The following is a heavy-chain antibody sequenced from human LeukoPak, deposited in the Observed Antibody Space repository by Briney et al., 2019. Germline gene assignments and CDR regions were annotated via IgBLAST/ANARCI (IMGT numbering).Heavy chain of an antibody. J-gene: IGHJ4*02. Sequence: ASVKVSCQSSGYTFTTYGISWVRQAPGQGLEWMGWISPHNGDTNYAQRLQGRVTMTTDTSTSTAYMELRSLRSDDTAVYYCARVKARSGSYSLDYWGQGTLVTVSS. D-gene: IGHD1-26*01. CDR3: ARVKARSGSYSLDY. V-gene: IGHV1-18*01. CDR2: ISPHNGDT. CDR1: GYTFTTYG.